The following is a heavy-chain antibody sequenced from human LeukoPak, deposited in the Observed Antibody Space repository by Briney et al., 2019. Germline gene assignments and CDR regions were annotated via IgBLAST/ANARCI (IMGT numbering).Heavy chain of an antibody. J-gene: IGHJ5*02. V-gene: IGHV4-34*01. D-gene: IGHD3-3*01. CDR1: GGSFSGYY. CDR3: ARGRRYYDFWSGYYGHNWFDP. CDR2: INHSGST. Sequence: SETLSLTCAVYGGSFSGYYWSWIRQPPGKGLEWIGEINHSGSTNYNPSLKSRVTISVDTSKNQFSLKLSSVTAADTAVYYCARGRRYYDFWSGYYGHNWFDPWGQGTLVTVSS.